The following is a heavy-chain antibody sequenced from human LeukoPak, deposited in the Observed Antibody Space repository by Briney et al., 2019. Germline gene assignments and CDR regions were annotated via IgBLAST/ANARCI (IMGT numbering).Heavy chain of an antibody. CDR1: GYTFTGYY. Sequence: ASVKVSCKASGYTFTGYYMHWVRQAPGQGLEWMGWINPNSGGTNYAQKFRGRVTMTRDTSISTAYMELSRLRSDDTAVYYCVREGNELLSKNFDYWGQGTLVTVSS. CDR2: INPNSGGT. CDR3: VREGNELLSKNFDY. V-gene: IGHV1-2*02. J-gene: IGHJ4*02. D-gene: IGHD2-21*02.